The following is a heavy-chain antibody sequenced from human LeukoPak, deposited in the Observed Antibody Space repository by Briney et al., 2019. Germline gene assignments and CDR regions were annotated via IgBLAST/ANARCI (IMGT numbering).Heavy chain of an antibody. V-gene: IGHV4-39*07. CDR2: INHSGST. J-gene: IGHJ4*02. CDR3: ARSTMVRGVDY. CDR1: GGSISSSSYY. D-gene: IGHD3-10*01. Sequence: SETLSLTCTVSGGSISSSSYYWSWIRQPPGKGLEWIGEINHSGSTNYNPSLKSRVTISVDTSKNQFSLKLSSVTAADTAVYYCARSTMVRGVDYWGQGTLVTVSS.